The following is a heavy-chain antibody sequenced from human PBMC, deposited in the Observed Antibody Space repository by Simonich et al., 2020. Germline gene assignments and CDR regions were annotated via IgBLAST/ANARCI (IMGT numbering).Heavy chain of an antibody. CDR1: GFTFSSYW. J-gene: IGHJ6*03. Sequence: EVQLVESGGGLVQPGGSLRLSCAASGFTFSSYWMSWVRRAPGKGLEWVANIKQDGSEKYYVDSVKGRFTIYRDNAKNSLYLQMNSLRAEDTAVYYCARDGLGTAYYYYMDVWGKGTTVTVSS. D-gene: IGHD7-27*01. CDR2: IKQDGSEK. V-gene: IGHV3-7*01. CDR3: ARDGLGTAYYYYMDV.